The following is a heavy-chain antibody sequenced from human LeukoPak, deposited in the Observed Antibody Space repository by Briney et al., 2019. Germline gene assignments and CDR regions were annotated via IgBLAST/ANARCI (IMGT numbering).Heavy chain of an antibody. D-gene: IGHD5-24*01. CDR2: INHSGST. V-gene: IGHV4-34*01. CDR3: ARVEIESFDY. CDR1: GGSFSGYY. J-gene: IGHJ4*02. Sequence: SETLSLTCAVYGGSFSGYYWSWIRQPPGKGLEWIGEINHSGSTNYNPSLKSRVTISIDTSKNQFSLKLSSVTAADTAVYYCARVEIESFDYWGQGTLVTVSS.